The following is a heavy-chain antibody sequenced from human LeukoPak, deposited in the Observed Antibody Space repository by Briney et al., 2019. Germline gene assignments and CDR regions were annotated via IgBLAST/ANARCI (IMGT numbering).Heavy chain of an antibody. CDR2: IKQDGSEK. J-gene: IGHJ4*02. D-gene: IGHD3-3*01. V-gene: IGHV3-7*01. Sequence: GGSLRLSCAASGFTFSSYWMSWVRQAPGEGLEWVANIKQDGSEKYYVDSVKGRFTISRDNAKNSLYLQMNSLRAEDTAVYYCARTYYDFWSLYSSYFDYWGQGTLVTVSS. CDR3: ARTYYDFWSLYSSYFDY. CDR1: GFTFSSYW.